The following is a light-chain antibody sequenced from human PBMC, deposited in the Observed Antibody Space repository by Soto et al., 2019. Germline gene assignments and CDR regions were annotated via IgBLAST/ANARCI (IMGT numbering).Light chain of an antibody. CDR2: DAS. CDR3: QQYNSYSPWT. J-gene: IGKJ1*01. Sequence: DIRMTDSPGSLSASLGWECTITCRWSQTIMTYLNWYQLKPGKAPKLLIYDASSLESGVPSRFSGSGSGTEFTLTISSLQPDDFATYYCQQYNSYSPWTFGQGTKVDIK. CDR1: QTIMTY. V-gene: IGKV1-5*01.